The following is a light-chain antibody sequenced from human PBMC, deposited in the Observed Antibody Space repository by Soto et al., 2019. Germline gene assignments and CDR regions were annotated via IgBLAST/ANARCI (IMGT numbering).Light chain of an antibody. J-gene: IGLJ2*01. CDR3: AAWDDSLNGVV. V-gene: IGLV1-44*01. Sequence: QSVLTQPPSASGTPGQRVTISCSGSSSNIGSKTVNWYQQLPGTAPKLLIYSNNQPPSGVPDRFSGSKSGNSASLAISGLQSEDEADYYCAAWDDSLNGVVFGGGTKVTVL. CDR1: SSNIGSKT. CDR2: SNN.